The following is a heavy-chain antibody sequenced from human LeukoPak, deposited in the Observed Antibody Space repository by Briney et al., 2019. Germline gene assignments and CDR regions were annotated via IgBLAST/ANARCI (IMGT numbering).Heavy chain of an antibody. CDR3: ARDSLRAAGIDY. Sequence: ASVKVSCKASGYTFTGYYMHWVRQAPGQGVEWMGWINPNSGGTNYAQKFQGRVTMTRDTSISTAYMELSRLRSDDTAVYYCARDSLRAAGIDYWGQGTLVTVSS. CDR1: GYTFTGYY. CDR2: INPNSGGT. J-gene: IGHJ4*02. D-gene: IGHD6-13*01. V-gene: IGHV1-2*02.